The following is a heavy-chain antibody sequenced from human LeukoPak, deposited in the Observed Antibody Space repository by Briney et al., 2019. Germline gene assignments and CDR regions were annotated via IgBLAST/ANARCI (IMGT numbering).Heavy chain of an antibody. J-gene: IGHJ5*01. Sequence: GGSLRLSCEDSGFTFRSYEMNWVRQAPGQGLEWVSYISSSSTTIYYADSVKGRFTISRDNAKNSLYLQMSSLRVEDTAVYYCTRDPRHFDSCGQGTLVTVSS. D-gene: IGHD6-6*01. CDR1: GFTFRSYE. CDR2: ISSSSTTI. V-gene: IGHV3-48*03. CDR3: TRDPRHFDS.